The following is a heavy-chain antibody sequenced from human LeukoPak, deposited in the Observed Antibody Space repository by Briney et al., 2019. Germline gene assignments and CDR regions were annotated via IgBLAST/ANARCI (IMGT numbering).Heavy chain of an antibody. CDR2: ISGSGGST. V-gene: IGHV3-23*01. D-gene: IGHD3-3*01. J-gene: IGHJ4*02. CDR3: AKDTIFGVVINYFDY. CDR1: GFTFSSYA. Sequence: PGGSLRLSCAASGFTFSSYAMSWVRQAPGKGPEWVSAISGSGGSTYYADSVKGRFTISRDNSKNTLYLQMNSLRAEDTAVYYCAKDTIFGVVINYFDYWGQGTLVTVSS.